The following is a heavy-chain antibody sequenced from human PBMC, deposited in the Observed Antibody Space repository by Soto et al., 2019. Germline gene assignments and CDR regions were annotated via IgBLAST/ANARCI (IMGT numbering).Heavy chain of an antibody. J-gene: IGHJ6*02. Sequence: ASVKVSCKVSGYTLTELSMHWVRQAPGKGLEWMGGFDPEDGERIYAQKFQGRVTMTEDTSTDTAYMELSSLRSEDTAVYYCATRIRDGRYYYYGMDVWGQGTTVTVSS. CDR3: ATRIRDGRYYYYGMDV. V-gene: IGHV1-24*01. D-gene: IGHD2-15*01. CDR2: FDPEDGER. CDR1: GYTLTELS.